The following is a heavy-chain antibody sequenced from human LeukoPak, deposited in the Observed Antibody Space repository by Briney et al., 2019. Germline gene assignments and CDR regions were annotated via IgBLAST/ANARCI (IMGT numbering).Heavy chain of an antibody. J-gene: IGHJ4*02. CDR3: AKDQVEMDSTYYFDY. Sequence: PGGSLRLSCSAPGFAFSNYGVHWVRQAPGKGVEWVAVISYDGSIKYYADSVKGGFTISRDNSKKTLYLQMNSLRAEDTAVYYCAKDQVEMDSTYYFDYWGQGTLVTVSS. D-gene: IGHD5-24*01. CDR2: ISYDGSIK. V-gene: IGHV3-30*18. CDR1: GFAFSNYG.